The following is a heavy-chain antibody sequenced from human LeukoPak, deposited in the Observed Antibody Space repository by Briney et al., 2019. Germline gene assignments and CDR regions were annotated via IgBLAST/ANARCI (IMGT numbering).Heavy chain of an antibody. CDR1: GFTFNIYP. J-gene: IGHJ4*02. CDR3: ARAHSSTWSSYFDP. D-gene: IGHD6-13*01. CDR2: ISHGGSNK. Sequence: GGSLRLSCAASGFTFNIYPMHWVRQAPGKGLEWVAVISHGGSNKYHADSVRGRFTISRDNSKSTLYLQMNSLTTGDTAVYYCARAHSSTWSSYFDPWGQGTLVTVSS. V-gene: IGHV3-30-3*01.